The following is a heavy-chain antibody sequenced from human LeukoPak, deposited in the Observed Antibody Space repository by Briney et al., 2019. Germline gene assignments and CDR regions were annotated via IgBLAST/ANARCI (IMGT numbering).Heavy chain of an antibody. Sequence: GGSLRLSCAASGFTFSSYGMHWVRQAPGKGLEWVAVIWYDGSNKYYADSVKGRFTISRDNSKNTLYLQMNSLRAEDTAVYYCARGEGDGHNFSYWGQGTLVTVSS. CDR1: GFTFSSYG. D-gene: IGHD5-24*01. V-gene: IGHV3-33*01. CDR2: IWYDGSNK. J-gene: IGHJ4*02. CDR3: ARGEGDGHNFSY.